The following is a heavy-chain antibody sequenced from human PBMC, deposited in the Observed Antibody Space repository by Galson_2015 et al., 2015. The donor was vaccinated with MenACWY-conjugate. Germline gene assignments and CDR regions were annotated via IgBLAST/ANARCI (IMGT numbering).Heavy chain of an antibody. Sequence: SLRLSCAASGFTFDDYAMHWVRQGPGKGLEWVSGINWNSGTIAYADSVKGRFTISRDSAKNSLYLQMNSLSAEDTALYYCAKDASACSGSSCYSDFDSWGQGTLVTVSS. CDR2: INWNSGTI. J-gene: IGHJ4*02. D-gene: IGHD2-15*01. V-gene: IGHV3-9*01. CDR1: GFTFDDYA. CDR3: AKDASACSGSSCYSDFDS.